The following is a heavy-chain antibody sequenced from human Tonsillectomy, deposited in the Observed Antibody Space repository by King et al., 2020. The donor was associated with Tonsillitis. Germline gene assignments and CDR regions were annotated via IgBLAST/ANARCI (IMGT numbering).Heavy chain of an antibody. J-gene: IGHJ4*02. CDR2: ISAYNGNT. Sequence: QLVQSGGEVKKPGASVKVSCKASGYTFTSYSVTWVRQAPGQGLEWMGWISAYNGNTNYAQNLQGRVTMTTDTSTSTAYMGLRSLRSDDTAVYYCVRGGSGTYSPDYWAREPWSPSPQ. CDR3: VRGGSGTYSPDY. V-gene: IGHV1-18*01. D-gene: IGHD3-10*01. CDR1: GYTFTSYS.